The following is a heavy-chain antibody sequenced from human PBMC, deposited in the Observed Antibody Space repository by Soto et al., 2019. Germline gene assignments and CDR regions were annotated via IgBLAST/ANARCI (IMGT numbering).Heavy chain of an antibody. V-gene: IGHV1-8*01. D-gene: IGHD5-12*01. Sequence: ASVKVSCKASGYTFTSYDINWVRQATGQGLEWMGWMNPNSGNTGYAQKFQGRVTMTRNTSISTAYMELGSLRSEDTAVYYCARGYSGYDYVAFDIWGQGTMVTVSS. CDR2: MNPNSGNT. CDR3: ARGYSGYDYVAFDI. J-gene: IGHJ3*02. CDR1: GYTFTSYD.